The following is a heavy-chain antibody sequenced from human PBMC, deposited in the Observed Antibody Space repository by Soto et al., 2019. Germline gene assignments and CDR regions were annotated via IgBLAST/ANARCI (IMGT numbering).Heavy chain of an antibody. Sequence: ASVKVSCKASGYTFTSYDINWVRQATGQGLEWMGWMNPNSGNTGYAQKFQGRVTMTRNTSISTAYMELSSLRSEDTAVYYCARGRDYGDYTVSVWFDPWGQGTLVTVSS. V-gene: IGHV1-8*01. D-gene: IGHD4-17*01. J-gene: IGHJ5*02. CDR1: GYTFTSYD. CDR3: ARGRDYGDYTVSVWFDP. CDR2: MNPNSGNT.